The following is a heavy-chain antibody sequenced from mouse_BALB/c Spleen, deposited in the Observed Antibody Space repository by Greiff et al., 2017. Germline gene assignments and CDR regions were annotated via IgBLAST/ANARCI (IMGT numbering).Heavy chain of an antibody. CDR1: GFNIKDYY. J-gene: IGHJ4*01. CDR2: IDPENGDT. CDR3: NARRYAMDY. Sequence: EVKLQESGAELVRSGASVKLSCTASGFNIKDYYMHWVKQRPEQGLEWIGWIDPENGDTEYAPKFQGKATMTADTSSNTAYLQLSSLTSEDTAVYYCNARRYAMDYWGQGTSVTVSS. V-gene: IGHV14-4*02.